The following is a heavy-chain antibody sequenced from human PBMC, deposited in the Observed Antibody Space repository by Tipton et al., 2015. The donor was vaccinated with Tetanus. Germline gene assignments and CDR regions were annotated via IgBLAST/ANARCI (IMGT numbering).Heavy chain of an antibody. V-gene: IGHV4-59*01. J-gene: IGHJ4*02. D-gene: IGHD2-21*01. CDR1: GGSISSYF. Sequence: LRLSCSVSGGSISSYFWSWIRQSPGQGLEWIGLIYYSGSTSYNPSLKSRVTISVDTSKNQLSLKLTSVTAADTAVYYCARSNFAYSKKGAFDYWGQGTLVTVSS. CDR2: IYYSGST. CDR3: ARSNFAYSKKGAFDY.